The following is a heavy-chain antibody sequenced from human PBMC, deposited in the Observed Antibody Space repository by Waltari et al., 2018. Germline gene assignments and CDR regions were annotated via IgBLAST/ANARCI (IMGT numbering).Heavy chain of an antibody. Sequence: QLQLQESGPGLVKHSGTLSLTCAVSGDSMSYTYGWSWVRQPPGKGLEWIGQVQGGVITNYNPSFASRVTVSLDTPNNQFSLRVTSATAADTAIYYCARDRGRGLYLDSWGPGTLVAVSP. V-gene: IGHV4-4*02. D-gene: IGHD5-12*01. J-gene: IGHJ4*02. CDR3: ARDRGRGLYLDS. CDR2: VQGGVIT. CDR1: GDSMSYTYG.